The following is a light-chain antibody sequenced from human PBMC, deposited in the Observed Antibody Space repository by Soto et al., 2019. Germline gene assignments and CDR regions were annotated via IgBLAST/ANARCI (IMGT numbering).Light chain of an antibody. CDR3: QRLSNRPPYT. J-gene: IGKJ2*01. V-gene: IGKV3-11*01. Sequence: EIVLTQSPATLSLSPGERATLSCRASQSVSSYLAWYQQKPGQAPRLLIYDASNRATAIPARFSGSGTGTDFTLTISRLEPEDFAVYYCQRLSNRPPYTFGQGTKLEIK. CDR2: DAS. CDR1: QSVSSY.